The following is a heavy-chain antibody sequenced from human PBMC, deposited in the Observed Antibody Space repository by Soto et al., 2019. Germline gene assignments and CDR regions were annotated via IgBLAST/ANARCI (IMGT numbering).Heavy chain of an antibody. CDR3: ATYRNYYYYMDV. V-gene: IGHV3-7*02. D-gene: IGHD2-2*02. J-gene: IGHJ6*03. Sequence: GGSLRLSCAASGFTFSAYWMSWVRQAPGKGLEWVANIRQDGSEKYYVDSVEGRFTISRDNAENSLSLQMNSLRAEDTAVYYCATYRNYYYYMDVWGKGTTVTVSS. CDR2: IRQDGSEK. CDR1: GFTFSAYW.